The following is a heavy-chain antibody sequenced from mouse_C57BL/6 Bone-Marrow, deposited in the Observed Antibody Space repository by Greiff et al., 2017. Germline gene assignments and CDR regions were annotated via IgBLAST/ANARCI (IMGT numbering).Heavy chain of an antibody. CDR2: IDPGSGGP. J-gene: IGHJ4*01. CDR3: ERRAGYRPFFGDAMDY. V-gene: IGHV1-54*01. Sequence: QVQLQQSGAELVRPGTSVTVSCKASGYAFTNYLIEWVKQRPGQGLEWIGVIDPGSGGPNSNEKFQGKATLTADKSYSTAYMQDSSLTSEDSAVYVGERRAGYRPFFGDAMDYWGQGTSVTVAS. CDR1: GYAFTNYL. D-gene: IGHD2-14*01.